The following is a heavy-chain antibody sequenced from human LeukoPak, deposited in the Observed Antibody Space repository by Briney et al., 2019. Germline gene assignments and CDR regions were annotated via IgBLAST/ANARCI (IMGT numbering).Heavy chain of an antibody. V-gene: IGHV3-21*01. CDR2: ISSSSSYI. Sequence: GGSLRLSCAASGFTVSSNYMCWVRQAPGKGLEWVSSISSSSSYIYYADSVKGRFTISRDNAKNSLYLQMNSLRAEDTAVYYCAGTYYYDSSGYWRWGQGTLVTVSS. CDR1: GFTVSSNY. CDR3: AGTYYYDSSGYWR. J-gene: IGHJ4*02. D-gene: IGHD3-22*01.